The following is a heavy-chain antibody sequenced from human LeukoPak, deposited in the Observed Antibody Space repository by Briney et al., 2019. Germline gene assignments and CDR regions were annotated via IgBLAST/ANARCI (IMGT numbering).Heavy chain of an antibody. D-gene: IGHD3-22*01. CDR1: GYIFTSYG. CDR2: ISAYNGNT. V-gene: IGHV1-18*01. Sequence: DSVKVSCKASGYIFTSYGISWVRQAPGQVIERMGCISAYNGNTNYAQKLQGRVTMTTDTSTSTAYMDLRSLRSDDTAVYYCARDPRVYYYDSSGYYYFDYWGQGTLVTVSS. CDR3: ARDPRVYYYDSSGYYYFDY. J-gene: IGHJ4*02.